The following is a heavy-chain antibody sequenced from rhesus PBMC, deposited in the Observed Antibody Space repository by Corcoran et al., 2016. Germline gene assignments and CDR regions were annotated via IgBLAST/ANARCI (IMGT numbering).Heavy chain of an antibody. CDR1: GYTFTDYY. CDR3: ATDGESYWYGYFDY. Sequence: EVQLVQAGAEVKKPGASVKIYCKASGYTFTDYYLHWGRPAPGKGLEWMGRVDPEDGEAINAQKCQDIGTITAEKSTDTAYIELSSLRSEDTAVYYCATDGESYWYGYFDYWGQGVLVTVSS. V-gene: IGHV1-111*02. J-gene: IGHJ4*01. CDR2: VDPEDGEA. D-gene: IGHD2-21*01.